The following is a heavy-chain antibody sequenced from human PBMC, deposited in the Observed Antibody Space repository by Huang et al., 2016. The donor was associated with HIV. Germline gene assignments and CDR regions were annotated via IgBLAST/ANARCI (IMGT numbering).Heavy chain of an antibody. CDR1: GFTFDDYA. Sequence: EVQLVESGGGLVQPGRSLRLSCAASGFTFDDYAMHWVREAPGKGLGWVSGISCNSGSIGYADSVKGRFTISRDNAKNSLYLQMNSLRAEDTALYYCARRGVMVRGAHFDYWGLGTLVTVSS. CDR3: ARRGVMVRGAHFDY. V-gene: IGHV3-9*01. CDR2: ISCNSGSI. J-gene: IGHJ4*02. D-gene: IGHD3-10*01.